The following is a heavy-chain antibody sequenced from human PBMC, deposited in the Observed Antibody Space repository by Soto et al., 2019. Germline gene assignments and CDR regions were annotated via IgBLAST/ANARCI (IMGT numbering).Heavy chain of an antibody. CDR3: AAASEVYYDSSGYYYYGMDV. CDR1: GFTFTSSA. D-gene: IGHD3-22*01. J-gene: IGHJ6*02. CDR2: IVVGSGNT. V-gene: IGHV1-58*02. Sequence: QMQLVQSGPEVKKPGTSVKVSCKASGFTFTSSAMQWVRQARGQRLEWIGWIVVGSGNTNYAQKFQERVTITRDMSTSTANMELSSLRSEDTAVYYCAAASEVYYDSSGYYYYGMDVWGQGTTVTVSS.